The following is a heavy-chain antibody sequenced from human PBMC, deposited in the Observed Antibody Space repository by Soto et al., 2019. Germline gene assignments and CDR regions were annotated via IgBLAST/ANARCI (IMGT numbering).Heavy chain of an antibody. D-gene: IGHD3-10*01. V-gene: IGHV3-23*01. Sequence: GGSLRLSCAASGFTFSSYAMSWVRQAPGKGLERVSAISGSGGSTYYADSVKGRSTISRDNSKNTLFLQMNSLRAEDAAVYYCVKGWEYGSGSYYRFYYYYGMDVWGQGTTVTVSS. CDR2: ISGSGGST. J-gene: IGHJ6*02. CDR1: GFTFSSYA. CDR3: VKGWEYGSGSYYRFYYYYGMDV.